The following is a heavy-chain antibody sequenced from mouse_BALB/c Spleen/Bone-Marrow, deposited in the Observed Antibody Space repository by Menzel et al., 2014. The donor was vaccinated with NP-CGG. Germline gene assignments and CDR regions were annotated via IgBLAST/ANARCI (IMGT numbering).Heavy chain of an antibody. CDR2: ISSGSSTI. CDR1: GFTFSSFG. D-gene: IGHD2-4*01. Sequence: EVMLVESGGGLVQPGGSRKVPCAASGFTFSSFGMHWVRQAPEKGLEWVAYISSGSSTIYYADTVKGRFTISRDNPKNTLFLQMTSLRSEDTAIYYCARSTMITTGYYYAMDYWGQGTSVTVSS. CDR3: ARSTMITTGYYYAMDY. V-gene: IGHV5-17*02. J-gene: IGHJ4*01.